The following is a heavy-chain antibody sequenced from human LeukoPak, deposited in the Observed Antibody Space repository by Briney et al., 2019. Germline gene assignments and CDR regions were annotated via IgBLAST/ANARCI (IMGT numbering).Heavy chain of an antibody. CDR2: VYEGETT. Sequence: SETLSLTCTVSGYSISTGHYWGWIRQPPGKGLEWIGSVYEGETTYYNPSLKTRLTISVDTSKNQFSLKLSSVTAADTAVYYCASNWSDFDYWGQGILVIVSS. CDR3: ASNWSDFDY. D-gene: IGHD1-1*01. J-gene: IGHJ4*02. V-gene: IGHV4-38-2*02. CDR1: GYSISTGHY.